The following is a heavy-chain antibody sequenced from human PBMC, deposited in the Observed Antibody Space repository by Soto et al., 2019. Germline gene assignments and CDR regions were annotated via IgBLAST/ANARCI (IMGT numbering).Heavy chain of an antibody. CDR3: ARDGRIAVAGTVGDYYGMDV. CDR1: GYTFTGYY. V-gene: IGHV1-2*02. Sequence: ASVKVSCKASGYTFTGYYMHWVRQAPGQGLEWMGWINPNSGGTNYAQKFQGRVTVTRDTSISTAYMELSRLRSDDTAVYYCARDGRIAVAGTVGDYYGMDVWGQGTTVTVSS. J-gene: IGHJ6*02. CDR2: INPNSGGT. D-gene: IGHD6-19*01.